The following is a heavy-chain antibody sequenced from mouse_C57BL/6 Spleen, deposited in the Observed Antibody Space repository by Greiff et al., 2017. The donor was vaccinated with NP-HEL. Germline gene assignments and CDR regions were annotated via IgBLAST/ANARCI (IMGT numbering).Heavy chain of an antibody. D-gene: IGHD2-3*01. J-gene: IGHJ2*01. Sequence: VQLQQSGPELVKPGASVKISCKASGYTFTDYYMNWVKQSHGKSLEWIGDINPNNGGTSYNQKFKGKATLTVDKSSSTAYMELRSLTSEDSAVYYCARRSGYYHYFDYWGQGTTLTVSS. CDR2: INPNNGGT. CDR3: ARRSGYYHYFDY. CDR1: GYTFTDYY. V-gene: IGHV1-26*01.